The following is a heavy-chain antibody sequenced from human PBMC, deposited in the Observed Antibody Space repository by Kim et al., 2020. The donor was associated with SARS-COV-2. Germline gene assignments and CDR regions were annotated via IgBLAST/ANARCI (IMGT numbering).Heavy chain of an antibody. CDR2: VNPRSGDT. J-gene: IGHJ6*02. CDR3: ARDRANALDV. Sequence: ASVKVSCKTSGYNFISYGISWVRQAHGQGLEWMGWVNPRSGDTIYAQNLRDRVTLTTDTSTSTAYVELRSLTSDDTAVFYCARDRANALDVWGQGTTVTVTS. CDR1: GYNFISYG. D-gene: IGHD1-1*01. V-gene: IGHV1-18*01.